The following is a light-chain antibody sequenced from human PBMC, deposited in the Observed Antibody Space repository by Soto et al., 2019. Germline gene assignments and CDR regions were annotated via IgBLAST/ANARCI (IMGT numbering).Light chain of an antibody. CDR1: QSISSNY. Sequence: EIVLTQSPGTLSLSPGERATLSCRASQSISSNYLAWYQQTPGQAPRLLIYDASSRAAGIPDRFSGSGSGTDFTLTISRLEPEDFGVYYCQQYAGSPRTFGQGTKLDI. J-gene: IGKJ1*01. CDR2: DAS. V-gene: IGKV3-20*01. CDR3: QQYAGSPRT.